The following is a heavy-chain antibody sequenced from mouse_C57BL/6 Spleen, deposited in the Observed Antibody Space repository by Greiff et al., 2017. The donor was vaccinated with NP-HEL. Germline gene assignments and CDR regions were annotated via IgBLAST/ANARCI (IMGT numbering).Heavy chain of an antibody. Sequence: EVQLQQSVAELVRPGASVKLSCTASGFNIKNTYMHWVKQRPEQGLEWIGRIDPANGNTKYAPKFQGKATLTVDKSSSTAYMQLSSLTSEDSAVYYCAGNLRPSMDYWGQGTSVTVSS. J-gene: IGHJ4*01. D-gene: IGHD2-12*01. CDR3: AGNLRPSMDY. CDR2: IDPANGNT. CDR1: GFNIKNTY. V-gene: IGHV14-3*01.